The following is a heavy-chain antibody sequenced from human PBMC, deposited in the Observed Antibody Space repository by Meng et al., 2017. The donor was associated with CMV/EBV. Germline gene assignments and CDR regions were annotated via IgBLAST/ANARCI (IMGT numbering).Heavy chain of an antibody. D-gene: IGHD3-10*01. V-gene: IGHV4-61*01. CDR2: IYYSGST. J-gene: IGHJ5*02. Sequence: VSVGSGSSGSYYWSCIRQPPGKGLEWIGYIYYSGSTNYNPSLKSRVTISVDTSKNQFSLKLSSVTAADTAVYYCARDPYYGSGSYYTWGQGTLVTVSS. CDR1: VGSGSSGSYY. CDR3: ARDPYYGSGSYYT.